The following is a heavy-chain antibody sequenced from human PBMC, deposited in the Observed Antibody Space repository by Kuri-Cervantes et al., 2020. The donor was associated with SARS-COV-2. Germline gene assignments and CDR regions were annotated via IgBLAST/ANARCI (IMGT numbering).Heavy chain of an antibody. D-gene: IGHD6-25*01. Sequence: GESLKISCAASGFTFSSYAMHWVRQAPGKGLEWVAVIWYDGSNKYHADSVKGRFTISRDNSKNTLYLQMNSLRAEDTAVYYCARQGGRAIYFDYWGQGTLVTVSS. V-gene: IGHV3-33*01. CDR2: IWYDGSNK. CDR1: GFTFSSYA. J-gene: IGHJ4*02. CDR3: ARQGGRAIYFDY.